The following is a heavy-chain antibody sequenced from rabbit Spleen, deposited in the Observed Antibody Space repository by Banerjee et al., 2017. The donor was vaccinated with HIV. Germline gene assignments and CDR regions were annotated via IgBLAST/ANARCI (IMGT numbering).Heavy chain of an antibody. CDR2: IGGSSSDFT. V-gene: IGHV1S40*01. Sequence: QSLEESGGDLVKPGASLTLTCTASGFSFSNSDYMCWVRQAPGKGLEWISCIGGSSSDFTYSATWAKGRFTCSKTSSTTMTLQMTSLTVADTATYFCARDTGTSFSTYGMDLWGPGHPGHRL. CDR3: ARDTGTSFSTYGMDL. D-gene: IGHD7-1*01. J-gene: IGHJ6*01. CDR1: GFSFSNSDY.